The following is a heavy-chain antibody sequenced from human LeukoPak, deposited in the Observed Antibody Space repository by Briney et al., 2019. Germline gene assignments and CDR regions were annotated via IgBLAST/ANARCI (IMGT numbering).Heavy chain of an antibody. V-gene: IGHV3-30*18. CDR1: GFTFSSYG. J-gene: IGHJ4*02. CDR3: AKDRAGYSSGGGFDY. D-gene: IGHD6-19*01. CDR2: ISYDGSNK. Sequence: GGSLRLSCAASGFTFSSYGMHWVRQAPGKELEWVAVISYDGSNKYYADSVKGRFTISRDNSKNTLYLQMNSLRAEDTAVYYCAKDRAGYSSGGGFDYWGQGTLVTVSS.